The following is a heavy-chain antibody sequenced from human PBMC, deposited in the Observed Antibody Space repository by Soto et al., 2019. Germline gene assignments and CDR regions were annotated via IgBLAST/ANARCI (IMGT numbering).Heavy chain of an antibody. CDR2: ISASGADT. CDR3: ATHVFCGGGGGYWHIDF. CDR1: GFTFTSYG. D-gene: IGHD2-15*01. Sequence: EVHLLESGGGLVQPGGSLKLSCVASGFTFTSYGMTWVRQAPGKGLEWISAISASGADTYYADSVRGRFLISRDNSKNTVSLQMDTLRVDDTAKYDCATHVFCGGGGGYWHIDFWGQGTLVDVS. J-gene: IGHJ4*02. V-gene: IGHV3-23*01.